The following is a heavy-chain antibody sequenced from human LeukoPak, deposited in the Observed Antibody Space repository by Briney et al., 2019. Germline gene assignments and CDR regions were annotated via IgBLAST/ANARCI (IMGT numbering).Heavy chain of an antibody. CDR2: IYHSGST. CDR3: ARSSVGSLVVTLFDY. D-gene: IGHD2-21*02. Sequence: SETLSLTCTVSGGSISSGGYSWSWIRQPPGKGLEWIRYIYHSGSTYYNPSLKSRVTISVDRSKNQFSLKLSSVTAADTAVYYCARSSVGSLVVTLFDYWGQGTLVTVSS. J-gene: IGHJ4*02. CDR1: GGSISSGGYS. V-gene: IGHV4-30-2*01.